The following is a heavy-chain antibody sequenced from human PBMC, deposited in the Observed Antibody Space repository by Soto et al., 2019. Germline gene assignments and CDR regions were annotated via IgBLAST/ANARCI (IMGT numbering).Heavy chain of an antibody. CDR1: GFTFSSYS. CDR2: IRSSSSYI. J-gene: IGHJ4*02. V-gene: IGHV3-21*01. Sequence: EVQLVESGGGLVKPGGSLRLSCAASGFTFSSYSMNWVRQAPGKGLEWVSSIRSSSSYIYYADSVKGRFTISRDNAKNSLYLQRNSLRAEDTAVYYCASTSRQLPYWGQGTLVTVAS. CDR3: ASTSRQLPY. D-gene: IGHD2-2*01.